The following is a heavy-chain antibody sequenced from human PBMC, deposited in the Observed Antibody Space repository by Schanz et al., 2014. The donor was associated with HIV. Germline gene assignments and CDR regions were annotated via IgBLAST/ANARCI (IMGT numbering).Heavy chain of an antibody. Sequence: VQLVESGGGVVRPGRSLTLSCAASGFSFDNYAMTWVRQAPGKGLEWVSSISSSSTYIYYADSVKDRFTISRDNAKNSLYLHMNSLRAEDTAVYFCAVLWIQPPFDYWGQGTLVTVSS. J-gene: IGHJ4*02. D-gene: IGHD5-18*01. V-gene: IGHV3-21*02. CDR3: AVLWIQPPFDY. CDR1: GFSFDNYA. CDR2: ISSSSTYI.